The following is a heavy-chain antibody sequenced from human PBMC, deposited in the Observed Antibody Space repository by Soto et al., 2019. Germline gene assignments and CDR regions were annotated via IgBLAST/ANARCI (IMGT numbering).Heavy chain of an antibody. CDR3: ARGNMDV. J-gene: IGHJ6*02. CDR1: GFTFNLFT. CDR2: VSHVGDNK. V-gene: IGHV3-30-3*01. Sequence: QVQLVESGGGVVQPVRSLRLSCAASGFTFNLFTFHWVRRAPGRGLEWVAVVSHVGDNKFYADSVKGRFTISRDNSKNTLYLQMNSLRVDDTALYYCARGNMDVWGQGTTVTVSS.